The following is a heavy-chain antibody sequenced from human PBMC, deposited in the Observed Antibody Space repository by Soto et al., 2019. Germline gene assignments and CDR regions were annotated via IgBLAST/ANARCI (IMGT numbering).Heavy chain of an antibody. CDR3: AKGSPGHHCSSTSCPFDY. Sequence: LRLSCAASGFTFSSYAMSWVRQAPGKGLEWVSAISGSGGSTYYADSVKGRFTISRDNSKNTLYLQMNSLRAEDTAVYYCAKGSPGHHCSSTSCPFDYWGQGTLVTVSS. CDR1: GFTFSSYA. CDR2: ISGSGGST. V-gene: IGHV3-23*01. D-gene: IGHD2-2*01. J-gene: IGHJ4*02.